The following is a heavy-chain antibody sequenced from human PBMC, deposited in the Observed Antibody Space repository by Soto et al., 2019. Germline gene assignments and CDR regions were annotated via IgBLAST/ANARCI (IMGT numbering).Heavy chain of an antibody. D-gene: IGHD3-3*01. Sequence: GGSLRLSCAASGFTFSDYYMSWVRQAPGKGPEWVSYINNGGETIYYADSVKGRFTMSRDNAKNSVYLQMNSLRAEDTAVYYCARGDSIFVLVIGGTRFDPWGRGTLVTVSS. CDR2: INNGGETI. CDR3: ARGDSIFVLVIGGTRFDP. CDR1: GFTFSDYY. J-gene: IGHJ5*02. V-gene: IGHV3-11*01.